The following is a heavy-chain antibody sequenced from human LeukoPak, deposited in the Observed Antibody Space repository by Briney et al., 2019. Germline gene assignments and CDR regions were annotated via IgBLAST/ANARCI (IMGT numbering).Heavy chain of an antibody. CDR3: TRDRAQQYFEY. J-gene: IGHJ4*02. D-gene: IGHD1-1*01. Sequence: GGSLRLSCAASRFTFRNYGMHWVRQAPGKGLEWVATIWYDGSNQYYADSAKGRFTISRDNSKNTLYLQMNSLRVEDTAVYYCTRDRAQQYFEYWGQGTLVTVSS. V-gene: IGHV3-33*01. CDR1: RFTFRNYG. CDR2: IWYDGSNQ.